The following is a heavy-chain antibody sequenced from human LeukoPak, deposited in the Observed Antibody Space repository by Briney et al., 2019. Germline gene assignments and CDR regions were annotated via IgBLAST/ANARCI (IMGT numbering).Heavy chain of an antibody. D-gene: IGHD5-12*01. CDR2: ISYDGSNK. CDR1: GFTFSSYG. CDR3: AKDGGYSGYEDYYYYGMDV. Sequence: GRSLRLSCAASGFTFSSYGMHWARQAPGKGLEWVAVISYDGSNKYYADSVKGRFTISRDNSKNTLYLQMNSLRAEDTAVYYCAKDGGYSGYEDYYYYGMDVWGQGTTVTVSS. J-gene: IGHJ6*02. V-gene: IGHV3-30*18.